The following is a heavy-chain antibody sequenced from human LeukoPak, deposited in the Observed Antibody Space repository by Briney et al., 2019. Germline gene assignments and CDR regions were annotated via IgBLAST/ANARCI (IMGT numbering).Heavy chain of an antibody. CDR2: IYYSGST. Sequence: SETLSLTCTVSGGSISSYYWSWIRQPPGKGLEWIGYIYYSGSTSYNPSLKSRVTISVDTSKNQFSLKLTSVTAADTAVYYCARGFDAHNAFDIWGQGTMVTVSS. J-gene: IGHJ3*02. CDR3: ARGFDAHNAFDI. CDR1: GGSISSYY. D-gene: IGHD3-9*01. V-gene: IGHV4-30-4*01.